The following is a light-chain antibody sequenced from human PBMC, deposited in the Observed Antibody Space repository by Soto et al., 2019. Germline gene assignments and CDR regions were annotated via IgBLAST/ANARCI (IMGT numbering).Light chain of an antibody. V-gene: IGKV3D-15*01. Sequence: EIALTQSPVTLSAAPGERVTLSCRASQSVNINLAWYQQRPGQAPRVLIYGASNRASGIPYRFSGSGSGTDFSLTIRSLEPDDFGLYYCQQYKDLPPLTFGGGTRVQIK. CDR2: GAS. CDR3: QQYKDLPPLT. J-gene: IGKJ4*01. CDR1: QSVNIN.